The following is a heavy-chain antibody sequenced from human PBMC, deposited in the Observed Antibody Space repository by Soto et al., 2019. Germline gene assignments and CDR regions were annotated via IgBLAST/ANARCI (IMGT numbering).Heavy chain of an antibody. D-gene: IGHD3-10*01. CDR1: GVSFNNNG. CDR2: VSPPFRTS. CDR3: ARVLYYGSGSHSPYGMDV. Sequence: QVQLVQSGAEVKKPGSSVKVSCKTSGVSFNNNGIGWVRQAPGHGLEWMGGVSPPFRTSNYARKFQGRIAIIADASTGTVNMELSSLTSEDTAQYYCARVLYYGSGSHSPYGMDVWGQGTTVTVSS. V-gene: IGHV1-69*01. J-gene: IGHJ6*02.